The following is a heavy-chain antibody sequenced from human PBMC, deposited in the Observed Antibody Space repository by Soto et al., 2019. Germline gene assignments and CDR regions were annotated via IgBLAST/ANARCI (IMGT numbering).Heavy chain of an antibody. D-gene: IGHD3-16*01. CDR2: IWYDGSNK. Sequence: PGGSLRLSCAASGFTFSSYAMSWVRQAPGKGLEWVAVIWYDGSNKYYADSVKGRFTISRDNSKNTLYLQMNSLRAEDTAVYYCARDARARRNTFYFDYWGQGTLVTVSS. J-gene: IGHJ4*02. CDR3: ARDARARRNTFYFDY. V-gene: IGHV3-33*08. CDR1: GFTFSSYA.